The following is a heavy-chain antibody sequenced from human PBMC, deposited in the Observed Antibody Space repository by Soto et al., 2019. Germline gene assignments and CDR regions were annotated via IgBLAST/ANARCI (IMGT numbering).Heavy chain of an antibody. J-gene: IGHJ5*02. Sequence: GASVKVSCKASGYTFTSYAMHWVRQAPGQRLEWMGWINAGNGNTKYSQKFQGRVTITRDTSASTAYMELSSLRSEDTAVYYCARPPYSSGWNNWFDPWGQGTLVTVS. CDR1: GYTFTSYA. CDR2: INAGNGNT. V-gene: IGHV1-3*01. CDR3: ARPPYSSGWNNWFDP. D-gene: IGHD6-19*01.